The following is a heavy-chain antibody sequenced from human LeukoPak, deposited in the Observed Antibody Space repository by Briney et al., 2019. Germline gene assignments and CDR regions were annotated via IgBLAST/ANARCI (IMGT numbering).Heavy chain of an antibody. Sequence: PGGSLGLSCAASGFTFSSYWMSWVRQAPAKGLQGVANINQYRSENYYVDSLKGRFTISGDNAKNPLSLQMNSLSAEDTAVYYWAGATYYYDSSDYDRLRYWGQGTLVTVSS. CDR2: INQYRSEN. CDR1: GFTFSSYW. CDR3: AGATYYYDSSDYDRLRY. J-gene: IGHJ4*02. V-gene: IGHV3-7*01. D-gene: IGHD3-22*01.